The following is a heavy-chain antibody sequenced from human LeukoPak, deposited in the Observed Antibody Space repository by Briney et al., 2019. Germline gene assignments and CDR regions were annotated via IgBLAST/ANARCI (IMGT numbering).Heavy chain of an antibody. CDR3: ARSSSSHYYYYMDV. CDR1: GYTFTSYG. J-gene: IGHJ6*03. D-gene: IGHD6-13*01. CDR2: ISVYNGNT. V-gene: IGHV1-18*01. Sequence: ASVKVSCKASGYTFTSYGISWVRQAPGQGLEWMGWISVYNGNTNYAQKLQGRVTMTTDTSTSTAYMELRSLRSDDTAVYYCARSSSSHYYYYMDVWGKGTTVTVSS.